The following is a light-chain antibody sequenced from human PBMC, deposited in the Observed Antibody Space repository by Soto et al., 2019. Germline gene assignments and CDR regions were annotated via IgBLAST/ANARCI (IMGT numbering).Light chain of an antibody. CDR3: SSFTSSTSPV. J-gene: IGLJ2*01. CDR1: SSDVGGYNY. V-gene: IGLV2-14*01. Sequence: QSVLPQPASVSGSPGQSITISCTGTSSDVGGYNYVSWYQQHTGKAPKLMIYDVSNRPSGVSNRFSGSKSGNTASLTISGLQAEDEADYYCSSFTSSTSPVFGGGTKLTVL. CDR2: DVS.